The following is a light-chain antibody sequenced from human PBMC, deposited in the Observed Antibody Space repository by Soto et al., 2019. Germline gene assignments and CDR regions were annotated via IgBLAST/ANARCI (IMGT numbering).Light chain of an antibody. CDR3: HSHTPRNPLV. Sequence: QSALTQPASVSGSPGQSITISCTAASGDVTDFQYVSWYQQHPGEAPKLIIYEVSHRPSGVSDRFSGSKSGDTASLTISGLQAEDEADYDCHSHTPRNPLVFGTGTKVTVL. CDR2: EVS. J-gene: IGLJ1*01. CDR1: SGDVTDFQY. V-gene: IGLV2-14*01.